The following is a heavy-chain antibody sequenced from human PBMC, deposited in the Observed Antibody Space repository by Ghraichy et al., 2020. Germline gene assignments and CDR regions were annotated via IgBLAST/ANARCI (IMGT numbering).Heavy chain of an antibody. CDR3: ARLYYDFWSGYYNVFGFDP. J-gene: IGHJ5*02. CDR2: IYTSGST. D-gene: IGHD3-3*01. V-gene: IGHV4-4*09. CDR1: GGSISSYY. Sequence: SQTLSLTCTVSGGSISSYYWSWIRQPPGKGLEWIGYIYTSGSTNYNPSLKSRVTISVDTSKNQFSLKLSSVTAADTAVYYCARLYYDFWSGYYNVFGFDPWGQGTLVTVSS.